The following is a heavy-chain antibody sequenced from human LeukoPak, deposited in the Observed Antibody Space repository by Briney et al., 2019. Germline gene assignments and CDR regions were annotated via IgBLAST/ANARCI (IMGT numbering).Heavy chain of an antibody. J-gene: IGHJ4*02. Sequence: ASVKASCKASGYTFSGYYIHWVRQAPGQGLEWMGRINPNSGGTNYAQKFQGRVTMTRDTSINTAYMELSRLRSDDTAVYYCARGINTYYYGSGSYQVDYWGQGTLVTVSS. V-gene: IGHV1-2*06. CDR1: GYTFSGYY. D-gene: IGHD3-10*01. CDR3: ARGINTYYYGSGSYQVDY. CDR2: INPNSGGT.